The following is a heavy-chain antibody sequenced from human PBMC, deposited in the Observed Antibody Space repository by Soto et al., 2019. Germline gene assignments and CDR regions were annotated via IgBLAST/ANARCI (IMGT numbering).Heavy chain of an antibody. CDR1: GGSIRSGGYY. Sequence: SETLSLTCTVSGGSIRSGGYYWTWIRQHPGKGLEWIGYIYYTGSTYYNPSLKSRVTISVDTSKNQFSLKLSSVTAADTAVYYCARASLGYCSSTSCRSNWFDPWGRGTLVT. CDR2: IYYTGST. V-gene: IGHV4-31*03. D-gene: IGHD2-2*01. CDR3: ARASLGYCSSTSCRSNWFDP. J-gene: IGHJ5*02.